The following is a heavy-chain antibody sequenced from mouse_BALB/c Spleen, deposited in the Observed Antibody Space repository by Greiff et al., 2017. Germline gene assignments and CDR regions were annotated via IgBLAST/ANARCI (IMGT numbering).Heavy chain of an antibody. CDR3: ARDHYYGSSPDY. J-gene: IGHJ4*01. D-gene: IGHD1-1*01. Sequence: EVKLVESGGGLVKPGGSLKLSCAASGFTFSDYYMYWVRQTPEKRLEWVATISDGGSYTYYPDSVKGRFTISRDNAKNNLYLQMSSLKSEDTAMYYCARDHYYGSSPDYWGQGTSVTVSS. CDR2: ISDGGSYT. V-gene: IGHV5-4*02. CDR1: GFTFSDYY.